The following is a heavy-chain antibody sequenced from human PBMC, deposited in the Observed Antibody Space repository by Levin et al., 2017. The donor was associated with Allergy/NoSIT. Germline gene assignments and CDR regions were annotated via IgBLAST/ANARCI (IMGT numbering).Heavy chain of an antibody. D-gene: IGHD4-17*01. CDR3: TIEPHLRE. CDR2: IKSRSHGGTT. CDR1: GFTLSNVW. J-gene: IGHJ4*02. Sequence: GGSLRLSCAASGFTLSNVWMSWVRQAPGKGLEWVGRIKSRSHGGTTDYAAPVKGRFTISRDDSKNTLYLEVTSLKTEDTAVYYCTIEPHLREWGQGALVTVSS. V-gene: IGHV3-15*01.